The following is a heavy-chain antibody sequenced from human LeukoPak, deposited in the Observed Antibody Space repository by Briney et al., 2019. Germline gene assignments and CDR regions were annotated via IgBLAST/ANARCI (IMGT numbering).Heavy chain of an antibody. Sequence: SQTLSLTCTVSGGSISSGGYYWTWIRQRPGKGLEWIGYIYYRGSTYYNPSLKSRVTISVDTSKNQFSLKLSFVTAADTALYYCAREVIDPDGGGFYFYYMDVWGKGTTVTVSS. CDR2: IYYRGST. J-gene: IGHJ6*03. CDR1: GGSISSGGYY. V-gene: IGHV4-31*03. D-gene: IGHD3-16*01. CDR3: AREVIDPDGGGFYFYYMDV.